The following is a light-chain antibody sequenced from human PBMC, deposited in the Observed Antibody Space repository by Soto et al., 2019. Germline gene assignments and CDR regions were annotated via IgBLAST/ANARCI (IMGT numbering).Light chain of an antibody. J-gene: IGKJ2*01. CDR2: DAS. V-gene: IGKV1-33*01. CDR3: QHYDPVALYS. CDR1: QDIDKY. Sequence: DIRMTQSPSSLSASVGDRVTITCQASQDIDKYLDWYQQKPGKAPQLLIYDASRLETGVPSRFSGSRSGTTFAFTIASLQPEDFATYCCQHYDPVALYSFGQGTKLQIK.